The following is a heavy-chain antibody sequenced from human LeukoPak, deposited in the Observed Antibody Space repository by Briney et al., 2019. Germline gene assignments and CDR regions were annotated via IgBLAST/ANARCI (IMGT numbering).Heavy chain of an antibody. J-gene: IGHJ4*02. CDR2: ISGSGGST. CDR3: AKDLGSVVTPPSLDY. V-gene: IGHV3-23*01. CDR1: GFTFSSYA. D-gene: IGHD4-23*01. Sequence: GGSLRLSCAASGFTFSSYAMSWVRQAPGKGLEWVSAISGSGGSTYYADSVKGWFTISRDNSKNTLYLQMNSLRAEDTAVYYCAKDLGSVVTPPSLDYWGQGTLVAGSS.